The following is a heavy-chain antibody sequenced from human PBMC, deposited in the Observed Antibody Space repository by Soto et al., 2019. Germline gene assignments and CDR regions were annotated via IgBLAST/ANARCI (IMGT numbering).Heavy chain of an antibody. V-gene: IGHV3-23*01. J-gene: IGHJ4*01. CDR1: GFTISSRDNHA. Sequence: GGSLRLSCAASGFTISSRDNHAMSWVRQAPGKGPEWISTISSDGSNRHYADSVLGRFTISRDSSRNTVNLLMNRLRVEDTARYFCVSRIPSWVFDYWGLGTLVTVSS. D-gene: IGHD2-21*01. CDR2: ISSDGSNR. CDR3: VSRIPSWVFDY.